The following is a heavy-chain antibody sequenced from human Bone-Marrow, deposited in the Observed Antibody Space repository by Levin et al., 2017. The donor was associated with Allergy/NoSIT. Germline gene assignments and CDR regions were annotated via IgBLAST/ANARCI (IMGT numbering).Heavy chain of an antibody. CDR3: ARFYYDTSGNYKY. CDR1: GDSISSDF. J-gene: IGHJ4*02. CDR2: MSASGNI. V-gene: IGHV4-4*07. Sequence: SETLSLTCTVSGDSISSDFWTWVRQPVGKGLEWIGRMSASGNINYNPSLKSRLTMSVDTSRIQFSLKLSSVTAADTAVYYCARFYYDTSGNYKYWGQGTLVTVSS. D-gene: IGHD3-22*01.